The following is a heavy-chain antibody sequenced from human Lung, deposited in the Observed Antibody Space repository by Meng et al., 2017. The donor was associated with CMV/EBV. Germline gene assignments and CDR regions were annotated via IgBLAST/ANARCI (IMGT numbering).Heavy chain of an antibody. CDR3: AREDVGWVYGSGLGY. CDR2: IYDSGT. J-gene: IGHJ4*02. CDR1: GGFISNYY. D-gene: IGHD3-10*01. Sequence: SETLSLXXTVSGGFISNYYWSWIRQPPGKGLEWIGYIYDSGTNYNPCLKSRVTISIDTSKNQHSLNLISVTATDTAVYYCAREDVGWVYGSGLGYWGQGTLVTVSS. V-gene: IGHV4-59*01.